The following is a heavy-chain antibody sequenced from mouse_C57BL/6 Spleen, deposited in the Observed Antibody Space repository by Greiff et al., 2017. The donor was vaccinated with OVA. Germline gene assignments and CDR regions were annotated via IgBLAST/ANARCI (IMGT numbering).Heavy chain of an antibody. CDR1: GYTFTSYW. CDR2: IDPNSGGT. V-gene: IGHV1-72*01. J-gene: IGHJ1*03. Sequence: QVQLKQPGAELVKPGASVKLSCKASGYTFTSYWMHWVKQRPGRGLEWIGRIDPNSGGTKYNEKFKSKATLTVDKPSSTAYMQLSSLTSEDSAVYYCARNDGYYGDWYFDVWGTGTTVTVSS. CDR3: ARNDGYYGDWYFDV. D-gene: IGHD2-3*01.